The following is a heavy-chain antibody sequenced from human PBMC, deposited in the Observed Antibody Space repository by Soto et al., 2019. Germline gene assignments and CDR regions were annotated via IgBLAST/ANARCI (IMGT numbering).Heavy chain of an antibody. D-gene: IGHD2-21*02. CDR1: GGSFSGYD. CDR3: ARSPMGLLFRYYFDY. J-gene: IGHJ4*02. V-gene: IGHV4-34*01. CDR2: INHSGRT. Sequence: SETLSLTCAVYGGSFSGYDWSWIRQPPGKGLEWIGQINHSGRTNYNPSLKSRVTISVDTSKNQLSLKLSSVTAADTAVYYCARSPMGLLFRYYFDYWGQGTLVTVSS.